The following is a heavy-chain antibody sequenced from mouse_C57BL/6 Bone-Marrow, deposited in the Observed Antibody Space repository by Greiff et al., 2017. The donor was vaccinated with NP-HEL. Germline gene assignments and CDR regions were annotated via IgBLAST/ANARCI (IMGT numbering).Heavy chain of an antibody. CDR2: ISSGSSTI. V-gene: IGHV5-17*01. CDR1: GFTFSDYG. J-gene: IGHJ3*01. Sequence: EVQGVESGGGLVKPGGSLKLSCAASGFTFSDYGMHWVRQAPEKGLEWVAYISSGSSTIYYADTVKGRFTISRDNAKNTLFLQMTSLRSEDTAMYYCARSYYYGSSYGAYWGQGTLVTVSA. CDR3: ARSYYYGSSYGAY. D-gene: IGHD1-1*01.